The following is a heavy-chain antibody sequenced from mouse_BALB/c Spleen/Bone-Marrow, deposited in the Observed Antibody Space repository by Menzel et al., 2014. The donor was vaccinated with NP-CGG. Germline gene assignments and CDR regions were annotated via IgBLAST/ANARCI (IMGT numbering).Heavy chain of an antibody. J-gene: IGHJ4*01. CDR1: GYTFTSYA. D-gene: IGHD2-14*01. V-gene: IGHV1S137*01. CDR3: SRSGKVRNAMDY. Sequence: VQLQQPGAELVRPGGSVKISCTASGYTFTSYAMSWVQRSPAKRLEWIGIINSYYGSAFYTQKFKGQSTITGDNSSSTAYMQLVRLTSEDSAIYSCSRSGKVRNAMDYWGQGTSVTVSS. CDR2: INSYYGSA.